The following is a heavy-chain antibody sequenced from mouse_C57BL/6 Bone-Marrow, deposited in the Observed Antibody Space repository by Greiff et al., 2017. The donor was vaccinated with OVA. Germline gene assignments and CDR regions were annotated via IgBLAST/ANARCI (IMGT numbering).Heavy chain of an antibody. D-gene: IGHD3-2*02. CDR3: ARQLRPYYFDY. V-gene: IGHV1-42*01. Sequence: EVKLMESGPELVKPGASVKISCKASGYSFTGYYMNWVKQSPEKSLEWIGEINPSTGGTTYNQKFKAKATLTVDKSSSTAYMQLKSLTSEDSAVYYCARQLRPYYFDYWGQGTTLTVSS. J-gene: IGHJ2*01. CDR2: INPSTGGT. CDR1: GYSFTGYY.